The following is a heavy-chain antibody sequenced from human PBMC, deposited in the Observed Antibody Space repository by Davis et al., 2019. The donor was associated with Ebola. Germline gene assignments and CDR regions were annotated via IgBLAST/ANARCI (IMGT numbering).Heavy chain of an antibody. CDR2: ISYDGSNK. J-gene: IGHJ2*01. CDR1: GFTFSSYA. V-gene: IGHV3-30-3*01. Sequence: GESLKISCAASGFTFSSYAMHWVRQAPGKGLERVAVISYDGSNKYYADSVKGRFTISRDNSKNTLYLQMNSLRAEDTAVYYCARARRRDWNPRGYFDLWGRGTLVTVSS. CDR3: ARARRRDWNPRGYFDL. D-gene: IGHD1-1*01.